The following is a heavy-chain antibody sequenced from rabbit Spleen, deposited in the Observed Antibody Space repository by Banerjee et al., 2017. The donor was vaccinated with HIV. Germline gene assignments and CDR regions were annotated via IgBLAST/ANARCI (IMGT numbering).Heavy chain of an antibody. D-gene: IGHD1-1*01. CDR3: ARDLVAVIGWNFNL. Sequence: EQLEESGGGLVKPEGSLTLTCKASGVSFSDKDVMCWVRQAPGKGLEWIACINTVTGKPVYASWAKGRFIISRTSSTTVTLQMTSLTAADTATYFCARDLVAVIGWNFNLWGQGTLVTVS. CDR2: INTVTGKP. J-gene: IGHJ4*01. CDR1: GVSFSDKDV. V-gene: IGHV1S45*01.